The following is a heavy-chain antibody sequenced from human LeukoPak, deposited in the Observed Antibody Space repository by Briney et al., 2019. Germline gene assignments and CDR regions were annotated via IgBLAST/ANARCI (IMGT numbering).Heavy chain of an antibody. J-gene: IGHJ4*02. CDR1: GFTVSTDY. V-gene: IGHV3-53*05. Sequence: GGSLRLSCAASGFTVSTDYMSWVRQAPGKGLEWVSVIYSDGRIYYADSVKGRFTISRDNSKNTLYLQMNSLRAEDTAVYYCARDLGRYGGNLPRGYWGQGTLVTVSS. D-gene: IGHD4-23*01. CDR3: ARDLGRYGGNLPRGY. CDR2: IYSDGRI.